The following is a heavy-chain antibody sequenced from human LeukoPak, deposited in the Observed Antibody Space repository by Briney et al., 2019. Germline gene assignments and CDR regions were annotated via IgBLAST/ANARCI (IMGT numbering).Heavy chain of an antibody. CDR1: GFTVSSNY. D-gene: IGHD6-6*01. J-gene: IGHJ6*03. CDR2: IYSGDRT. Sequence: GGSLRLSCEASGFTVSSNYMSWVRQAPGKGLEWVSVIYSGDRTNYADSVKGRFTISRDRPKHTLYLQMNSLRYEDTAVYYCARVEWAYSSSSGYYYYMDVWGKGTTVTVSS. CDR3: ARVEWAYSSSSGYYYYMDV. V-gene: IGHV3-66*02.